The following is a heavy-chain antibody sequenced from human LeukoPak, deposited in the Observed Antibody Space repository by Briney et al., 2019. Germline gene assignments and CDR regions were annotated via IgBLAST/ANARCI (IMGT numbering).Heavy chain of an antibody. CDR2: ISGSGGST. CDR1: GFTFSSYA. CDR3: AKTPLPSWVHIVVVVAATYFDY. J-gene: IGHJ4*02. V-gene: IGHV3-23*01. D-gene: IGHD2-15*01. Sequence: PGGSLRLSCAASGFTFSSYAMSWVRQAPGKGLEWVSAISGSGGSTYYAGSVKGRFTISRDNSKNTLYLQMNSLRAEDTAVYYCAKTPLPSWVHIVVVVAATYFDYWGQGTLVTVSS.